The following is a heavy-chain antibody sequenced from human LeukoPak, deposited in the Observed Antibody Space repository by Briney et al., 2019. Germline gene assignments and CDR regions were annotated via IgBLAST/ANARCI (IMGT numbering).Heavy chain of an antibody. D-gene: IGHD3-10*01. CDR1: GFTFSSYA. J-gene: IGHJ4*02. V-gene: IGHV3-15*01. CDR2: IKSKTDGGTT. CDR3: TTYHKLLWFGELLSQFDY. Sequence: GGSLRLSCAASGFTFSSYAMSWVRQAPGKGLEWVGRIKSKTDGGTTDYAAPVKGRFTISRDDSKNTLYLQMNSLKTEDTAVYYCTTYHKLLWFGELLSQFDYWGQGTLVTVSS.